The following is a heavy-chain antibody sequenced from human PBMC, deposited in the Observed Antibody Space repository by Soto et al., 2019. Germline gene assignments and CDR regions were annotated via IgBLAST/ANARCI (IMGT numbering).Heavy chain of an antibody. CDR1: GGSISSSSYY. CDR3: ARGRDGYCISTSCYADAFDI. Sequence: PSETLSLTCTVSGGSISSSSYYWGWIRQPPGKGLEWIGSIYYSGSTYYNPSLKSRVTISVDTSKNQFSLKLSSVTAADTAVYYCARGRDGYCISTSCYADAFDIWGQGTMVTVS. CDR2: IYYSGST. V-gene: IGHV4-39*01. J-gene: IGHJ3*02. D-gene: IGHD2-2*01.